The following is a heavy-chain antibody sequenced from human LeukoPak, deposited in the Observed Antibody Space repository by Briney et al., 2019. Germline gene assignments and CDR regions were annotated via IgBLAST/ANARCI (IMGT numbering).Heavy chain of an antibody. CDR3: ARGWYYYDSSGYYSLDY. Sequence: ASVKVSCKVSGYTLTELSMHWVRQAPGKGLEWMGGFDPEDGETIYAQKLQGRVTMTTDTSTSTAYMELRSLRSDDTAVYYCARGWYYYDSSGYYSLDYWGQGTLVTVSS. V-gene: IGHV1-24*01. J-gene: IGHJ4*02. CDR1: GYTLTELS. CDR2: FDPEDGET. D-gene: IGHD3-22*01.